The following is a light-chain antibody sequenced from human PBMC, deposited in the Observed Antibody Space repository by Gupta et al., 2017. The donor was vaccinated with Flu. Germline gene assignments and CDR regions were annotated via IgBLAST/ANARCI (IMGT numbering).Light chain of an antibody. CDR1: QSITSTY. V-gene: IGKV3-20*01. CDR2: GTS. J-gene: IGKJ4*01. CDR3: QQYSTSPLT. Sequence: GTLSLSPGDRATLSCKASQSITSTYLTWFQQKPGQAPRLLIYGTSSRATGIPDRFGGSGSGTDFTLTISRLEPEDFAVYYCQQYSTSPLTFGGGTKVEVK.